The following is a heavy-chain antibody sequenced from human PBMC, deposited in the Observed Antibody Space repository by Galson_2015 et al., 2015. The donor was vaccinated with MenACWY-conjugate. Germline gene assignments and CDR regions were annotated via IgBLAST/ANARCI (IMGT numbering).Heavy chain of an antibody. J-gene: IGHJ6*03. CDR1: GFTFSTYP. D-gene: IGHD6-6*01. CDR2: ISSDSGDI. V-gene: IGHV3-21*01. Sequence: SLRLSCAASGFTFSTYPMNWVRLAPGKGLEWVSSISSDSGDIYSADSVKGRFTISRDNAKNSLYLQMNSLRAEDTAVYYCAREGLSSTSFNYYYYYMDVWGTGTTVTVSS. CDR3: AREGLSSTSFNYYYYYMDV.